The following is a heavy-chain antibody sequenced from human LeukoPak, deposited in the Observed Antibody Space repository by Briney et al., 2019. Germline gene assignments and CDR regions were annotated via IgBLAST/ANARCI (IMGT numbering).Heavy chain of an antibody. CDR2: IIPILGIA. V-gene: IGHV1-69*04. D-gene: IGHD4-11*01. J-gene: IGHJ3*02. Sequence: SVKVSCKASGGTFSSYAISWVRQAPGQGLEWMGRIIPILGIANYAQKSQGRVTITADKSTSTAYMELSSLRSEDTAVYYCARDHSTTADAFDIWGQGTMVTVSS. CDR3: ARDHSTTADAFDI. CDR1: GGTFSSYA.